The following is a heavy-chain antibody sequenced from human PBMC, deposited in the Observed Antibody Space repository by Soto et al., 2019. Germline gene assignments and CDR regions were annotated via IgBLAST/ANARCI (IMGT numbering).Heavy chain of an antibody. D-gene: IGHD6-19*01. Sequence: QVHLQQWGAGLLKPSETLSLTCGVYGGSFSDYYWSWIRQSPGKGLEWIGEFKHSGGTNYSPSLTGRVTISADTSKNQLYLKLTSVTAADTAVYYCARQVVGLAVTQDWGQGTLVTVSS. CDR2: FKHSGGT. CDR3: ARQVVGLAVTQD. V-gene: IGHV4-34*01. CDR1: GGSFSDYY. J-gene: IGHJ4*02.